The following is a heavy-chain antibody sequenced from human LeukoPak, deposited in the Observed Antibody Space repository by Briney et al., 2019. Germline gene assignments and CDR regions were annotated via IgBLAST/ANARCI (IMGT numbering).Heavy chain of an antibody. D-gene: IGHD6-13*01. CDR2: ISSSSSTI. CDR3: ARDLVAAAST. J-gene: IGHJ4*02. Sequence: GRSLRLSCAASGFTFSSYAMHWVRQAPGKGLEWVSYISSSSSTIYYADSVKGRFTISRDKAKNSLSLQMNSLRDEDTAVYYCARDLVAAASTWGQGTLVTVSS. CDR1: GFTFSSYA. V-gene: IGHV3-48*02.